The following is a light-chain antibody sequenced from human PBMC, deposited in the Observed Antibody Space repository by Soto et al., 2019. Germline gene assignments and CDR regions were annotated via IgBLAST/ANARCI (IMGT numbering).Light chain of an antibody. CDR1: QGISTY. V-gene: IGKV1-39*01. CDR3: QQSYSTLIT. Sequence: DIQMTQSPFSLSASVGDRVTITCRASQGISTYLNWYQQKPGKAPKLLIYAASTLQSGVPSRFSGSGSGTDFTLTISSLHPEDFATYYCQQSYSTLITFGQGTRLEIK. J-gene: IGKJ5*01. CDR2: AAS.